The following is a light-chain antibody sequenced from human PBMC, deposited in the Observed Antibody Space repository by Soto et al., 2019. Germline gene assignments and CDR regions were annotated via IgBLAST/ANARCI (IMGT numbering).Light chain of an antibody. CDR2: GAH. CDR3: QQYGSSVT. CDR1: QSVSDK. Sequence: EVVMTQSPATVSVSPGERATLSCRASQSVSDKLAWYQQKPGQAPRLLISGAHNRAPGIPDRFSGSESGTDFTLRISRLEPEDFAVYYCQQYGSSVTFGQGTKVDI. V-gene: IGKV3-20*01. J-gene: IGKJ1*01.